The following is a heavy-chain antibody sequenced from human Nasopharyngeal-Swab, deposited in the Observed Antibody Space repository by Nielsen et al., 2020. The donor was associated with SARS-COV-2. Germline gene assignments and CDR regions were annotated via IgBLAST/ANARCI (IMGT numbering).Heavy chain of an antibody. CDR2: TDEYGTTI. Sequence: GESLKISCAASGLTFSNYWMHWVRQAPGKGLVWVSRTDEYGTTINYADSVKGRFAISRDNAKNTLYLQMNSLRADDTAMYYCASDLSGRDDFWGQGTLVTVAS. J-gene: IGHJ4*02. CDR3: ASDLSGRDDF. V-gene: IGHV3-74*01. D-gene: IGHD6-19*01. CDR1: GLTFSNYW.